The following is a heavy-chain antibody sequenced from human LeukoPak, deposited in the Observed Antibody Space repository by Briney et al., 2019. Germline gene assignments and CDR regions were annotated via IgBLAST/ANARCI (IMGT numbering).Heavy chain of an antibody. CDR1: GFTFSSYG. CDR3: AKDRGGLVVVPAAPDY. Sequence: GGSLRLSCAASGFTFSSYGMHWVRQAPGKGLEWVAVISYDGSNKYYADSVKGRFTISRDNSKNTLYLQMNSLRAEDTAVYYCAKDRGGLVVVPAAPDYWGQGTLVTVSS. CDR2: ISYDGSNK. D-gene: IGHD2-2*01. J-gene: IGHJ4*02. V-gene: IGHV3-30*18.